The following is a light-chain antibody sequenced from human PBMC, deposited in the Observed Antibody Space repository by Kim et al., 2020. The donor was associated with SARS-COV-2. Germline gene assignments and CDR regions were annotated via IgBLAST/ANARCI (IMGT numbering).Light chain of an antibody. J-gene: IGLJ1*01. CDR2: DNN. CDR3: AAWDDSLNGHYV. V-gene: IGLV1-44*01. CDR1: SFNIGSNS. Sequence: QSVLTQPPSASGTPGQRVTISCSGSSFNIGSNSVNWYQQLPGTAPKLLIYDNNQRPSGVPARFSGSKSGTSASLAISRLQSEDEADYYCAAWDDSLNGHYVFGTGTKVTVL.